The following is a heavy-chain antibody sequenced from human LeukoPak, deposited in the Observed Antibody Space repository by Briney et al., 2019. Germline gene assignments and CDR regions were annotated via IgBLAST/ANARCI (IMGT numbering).Heavy chain of an antibody. CDR2: IKQDGSEK. CDR1: GFTFSSYW. Sequence: QPGGSLRLSCAASGFTFSSYWMSWVRQAPGKGLEWVANIKQDGSEKYYVDSVKGRFTISRDNAKNSLYLQMNSLRAEDTAVYYCARDMSSVGQWLLPYYYMDVWGKGTTVTVSS. J-gene: IGHJ6*03. D-gene: IGHD6-19*01. V-gene: IGHV3-7*01. CDR3: ARDMSSVGQWLLPYYYMDV.